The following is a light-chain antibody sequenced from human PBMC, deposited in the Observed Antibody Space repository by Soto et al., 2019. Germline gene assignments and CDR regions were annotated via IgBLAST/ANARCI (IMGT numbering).Light chain of an antibody. CDR1: HSLSNNIY. CDR3: QQYGSSPEWT. Sequence: EIVLTQSPGTLSLSPRERATLSRRGTHSLSNNIYLAWYQQKPGQAPRLLIYGASSRATGIPNRFSGSGSGTDFTLTISRLEPEDFAVYYCQQYGSSPEWTFGQGTKVDIK. V-gene: IGKV3-20*01. CDR2: GAS. J-gene: IGKJ1*01.